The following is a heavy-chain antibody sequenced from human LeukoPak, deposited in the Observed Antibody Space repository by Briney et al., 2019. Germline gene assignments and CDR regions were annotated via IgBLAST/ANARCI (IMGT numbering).Heavy chain of an antibody. CDR3: ARGGVLKSVDY. CDR2: VYDIGST. V-gene: IGHV4-59*11. CDR1: GGSIGSHY. J-gene: IGHJ4*02. D-gene: IGHD3-16*01. Sequence: PSETLSLTCTVSGGSIGSHYWTWIRQTPGKELEWIGYVYDIGSTKYNPSLKSRVTISVDTSKNQFSLRLSSATAADTAVYYCARGGVLKSVDYWGQGTLVAVSS.